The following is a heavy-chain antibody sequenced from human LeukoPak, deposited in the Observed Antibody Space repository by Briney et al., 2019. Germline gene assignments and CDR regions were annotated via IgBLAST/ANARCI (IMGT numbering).Heavy chain of an antibody. CDR2: ISSSSTYI. D-gene: IGHD3-10*01. CDR1: GVTFSSYS. CDR3: ATTMPMVRGAPVG. Sequence: GGSLRLSCAASGVTFSSYSMNWVREAPGQGLVWVSSISSSSTYIYYADSVKGRFTLSRDNAKNSLYLHMNRLRSEATAVYYCATTMPMVRGAPVGWGQGTLVTGSS. V-gene: IGHV3-21*01. J-gene: IGHJ4*01.